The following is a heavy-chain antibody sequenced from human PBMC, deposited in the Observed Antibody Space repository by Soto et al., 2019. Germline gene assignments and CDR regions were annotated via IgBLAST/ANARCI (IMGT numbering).Heavy chain of an antibody. CDR3: ARDSSGRHDY. V-gene: IGHV4-61*01. J-gene: IGHJ4*02. CDR1: GGSVRSGSYY. Sequence: SETLSLTCSVSGGSVRSGSYYWTWIRQPPGKGLEWIGYIYQSGTTNYNASLKSRVTISIDTSKNQFFLKLNSVTAADTAVYYCARDSSGRHDYWRQGTLVTVSS. D-gene: IGHD3-22*01. CDR2: IYQSGTT.